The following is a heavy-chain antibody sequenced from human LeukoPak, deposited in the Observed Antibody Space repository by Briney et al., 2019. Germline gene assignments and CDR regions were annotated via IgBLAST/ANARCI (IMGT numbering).Heavy chain of an antibody. CDR3: AKSYSSGWFGLYFDS. D-gene: IGHD6-19*01. J-gene: IGHJ4*02. CDR1: GFTFSSYA. CDR2: FSGSGDTT. Sequence: GGSLRLSCAASGFTFSSYAMNWVRQAPGKGLEWVSTFSGSGDTTYYADSVKGRFAIFTDNSKNTLYLQMDSLRAEDTAVYYCAKSYSSGWFGLYFDSWGQGSLVTVSS. V-gene: IGHV3-23*01.